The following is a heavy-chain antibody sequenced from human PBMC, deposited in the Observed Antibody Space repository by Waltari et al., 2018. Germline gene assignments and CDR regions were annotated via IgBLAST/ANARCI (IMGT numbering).Heavy chain of an antibody. D-gene: IGHD5-12*01. CDR2: IYTSGST. V-gene: IGHV4-61*09. CDR3: ARGGDSGYDDDAFDI. J-gene: IGHJ3*02. CDR1: GGSISSGSYY. Sequence: QVQLQESGPGLVKPSQTLSLTCTVSGGSISSGSYYWSWIRQPAGKGLEWIGYIYTSGSTNYNPSLKSRVTISVDTSKNQFSLKLSSVTAADTAVYYCARGGDSGYDDDAFDIWGQGTMVTVSS.